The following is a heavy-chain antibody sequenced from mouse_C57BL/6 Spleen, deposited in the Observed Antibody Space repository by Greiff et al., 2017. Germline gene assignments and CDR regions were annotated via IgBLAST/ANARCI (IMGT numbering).Heavy chain of an antibody. D-gene: IGHD4-1*02. CDR3: ARSTGDRGFFDY. CDR2: IYPGDGDT. J-gene: IGHJ2*01. Sequence: QVQLQQSGAELVKPGASVKISCKASGYAFSSYWMNWVKQRPGKGLEWIGQIYPGDGDTNYNGKFKGKATLTADKSSSTAYMQLSRLTSEDSAVYFCARSTGDRGFFDYWGQGTTLTVSS. V-gene: IGHV1-80*01. CDR1: GYAFSSYW.